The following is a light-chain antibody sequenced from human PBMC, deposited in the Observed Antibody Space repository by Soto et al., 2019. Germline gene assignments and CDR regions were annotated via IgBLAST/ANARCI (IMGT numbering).Light chain of an antibody. Sequence: EIVLTQSPGILSLSPGERATLSCRATQSISSGHLAWYQLKPGQAPRLLIYGAFSRATGIPDRFSGSGSGTDLTLTISRLEPEDLAVYYCQQYGSAPRTFGEGTKVEIK. V-gene: IGKV3-20*01. J-gene: IGKJ1*01. CDR3: QQYGSAPRT. CDR1: QSISSGH. CDR2: GAF.